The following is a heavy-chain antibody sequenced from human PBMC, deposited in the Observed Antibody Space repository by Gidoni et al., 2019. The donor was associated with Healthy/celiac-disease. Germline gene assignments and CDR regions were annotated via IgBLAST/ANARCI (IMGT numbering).Heavy chain of an antibody. CDR1: GGSISSYS. CDR3: ARELECSGGSCYPYYFDD. V-gene: IGHV4-59*01. D-gene: IGHD2-15*01. CDR2: IYYSGST. Sequence: QVPLQESGPGLVKPSATLSLTCTVSGGSISSYSWSWLRQPPGKGLEWIGYIYYSGSTNYNPSLKSRVTISVDTSKNQFSLKLSSVTAADTAVYYCARELECSGGSCYPYYFDDWGQGTLVTVSS. J-gene: IGHJ4*02.